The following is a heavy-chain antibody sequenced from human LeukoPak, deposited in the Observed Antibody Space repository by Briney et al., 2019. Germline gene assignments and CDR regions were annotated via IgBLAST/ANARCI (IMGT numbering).Heavy chain of an antibody. CDR1: GGSISRYY. D-gene: IGHD3-10*01. J-gene: IGHJ3*02. V-gene: IGHV4-59*01. CDR2: IYYTGST. Sequence: SETLSLTCTVSGGSISRYYWSWIRQPPGKGLEWIGYIYYTGSTNYNPSLKSRVTISVDTSKNQFSLKLSSVTAADTAVYYCARGRAEYAFDIWGQGTMVTVSS. CDR3: ARGRAEYAFDI.